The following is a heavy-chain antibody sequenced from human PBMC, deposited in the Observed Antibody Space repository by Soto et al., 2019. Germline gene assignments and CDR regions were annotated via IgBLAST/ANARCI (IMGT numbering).Heavy chain of an antibody. Sequence: GGSLRLSCVVSGFTFSRHGIHWVRQAPGKGLEWVAVISYDGSDKNYADSVKGRFTISRDNSKNTLYLQMNSLRTEDTAVYYCARDLSGSYVFDYWGQGTPVTVSS. V-gene: IGHV3-30-3*01. CDR3: ARDLSGSYVFDY. CDR1: GFTFSRHG. CDR2: ISYDGSDK. D-gene: IGHD1-26*01. J-gene: IGHJ4*02.